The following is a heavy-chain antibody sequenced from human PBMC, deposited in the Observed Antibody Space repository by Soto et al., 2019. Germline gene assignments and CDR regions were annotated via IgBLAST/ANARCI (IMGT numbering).Heavy chain of an antibody. CDR2: INHSGST. J-gene: IGHJ6*02. V-gene: IGHV4-34*01. CDR3: ARGSESRARFYYYYYGMDV. CDR1: GGSFSGYY. Sequence: PSETLSLTCAVYGGSFSGYYWSWIRQPPGKGLEWIGEINHSGSTNYNPSLKSRVTISVDTSKNQFSLKLSSVTAADTAVYYCARGSESRARFYYYYYGMDVWGQGTTVTVYS. D-gene: IGHD3-10*01.